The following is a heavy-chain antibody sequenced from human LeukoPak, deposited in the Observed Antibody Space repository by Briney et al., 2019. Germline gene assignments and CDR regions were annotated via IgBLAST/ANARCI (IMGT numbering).Heavy chain of an antibody. Sequence: PGGSLRLSCAASGFTFSSYGMHWVRQAPGKGLEWVAFIRYDGSNKYYADSVKGRFTISRDNSKNTLYLQMNSLKTEDTAVYYCSSGGYRTSTSCYGNYWGQGTLVTVSS. V-gene: IGHV3-30*02. CDR1: GFTFSSYG. CDR2: IRYDGSNK. J-gene: IGHJ4*02. CDR3: SSGGYRTSTSCYGNY. D-gene: IGHD2-2*01.